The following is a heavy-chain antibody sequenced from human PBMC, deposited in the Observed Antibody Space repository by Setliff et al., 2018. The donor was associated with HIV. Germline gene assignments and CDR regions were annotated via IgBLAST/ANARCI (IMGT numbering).Heavy chain of an antibody. CDR3: AKDIRHSGYDHFDY. V-gene: IGHV3-64*02. D-gene: IGHD5-12*01. Sequence: GESLRLSCAASGFSFSSHSMHWVRQASGKGLEYISTISGDGGKTYHAESVRGRFTTSRDNAKNSLYLQMNSLRAEDTALYYCAKDIRHSGYDHFDYWGQGTLVTVSS. CDR1: GFSFSSHS. CDR2: ISGDGGKT. J-gene: IGHJ4*02.